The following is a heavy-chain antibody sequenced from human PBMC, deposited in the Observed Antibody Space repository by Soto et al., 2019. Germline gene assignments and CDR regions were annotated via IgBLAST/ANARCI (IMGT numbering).Heavy chain of an antibody. Sequence: GGSLRLSCAASGFTFSNYGMHWVRQAPGKGLEWVAGIWYDGSNKYYVDSVKGRFTISRDNSKNTLYLQMNNLRAEDTAVYYCTRELTAAAGRFYFYYGMDVWGQGTTVTVSS. CDR3: TRELTAAAGRFYFYYGMDV. CDR2: IWYDGSNK. V-gene: IGHV3-33*01. D-gene: IGHD6-13*01. J-gene: IGHJ6*02. CDR1: GFTFSNYG.